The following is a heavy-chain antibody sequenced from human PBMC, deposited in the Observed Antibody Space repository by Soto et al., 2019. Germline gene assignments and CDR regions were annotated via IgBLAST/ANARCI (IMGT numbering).Heavy chain of an antibody. CDR2: IYSGGST. CDR1: GFTVSSNY. Sequence: GGSLRLSCAASGFTVSSNYMSWVRQAPGKGLEWVSVIYSGGSTYYADSVKGRFTISRHNSKNTLYLQMNSLRAEDTAVYYCARVFITMVRGVATQDAFDIWGQGTMVTVSS. D-gene: IGHD3-10*01. J-gene: IGHJ3*02. CDR3: ARVFITMVRGVATQDAFDI. V-gene: IGHV3-53*04.